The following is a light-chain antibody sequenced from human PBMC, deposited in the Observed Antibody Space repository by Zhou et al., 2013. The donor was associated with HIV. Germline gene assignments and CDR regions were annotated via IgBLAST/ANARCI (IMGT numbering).Light chain of an antibody. CDR1: QSLSSY. CDR2: DAT. J-gene: IGKJ5*01. CDR3: QQYSSSPPIT. Sequence: EIVLTQSPVTLSLSPGERATLSCRASQSLSSYLAWYQQKPGQAPRLLIHDATNRATGIPARFSGSGSGTDFTLTINRLEPEDFAVYYCQQYSSSPPITFGQGTRLEIK. V-gene: IGKV3-11*01.